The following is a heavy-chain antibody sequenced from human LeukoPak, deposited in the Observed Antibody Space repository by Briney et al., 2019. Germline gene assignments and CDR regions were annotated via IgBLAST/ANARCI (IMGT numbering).Heavy chain of an antibody. CDR3: ARITSFYYFDY. CDR1: GFTFSTYT. J-gene: IGHJ4*02. D-gene: IGHD1-20*01. CDR2: ISHDGNDK. V-gene: IGHV3-30*04. Sequence: GGSLRLSCAASGFTFSTYTMYWVRQAPGKGLEWVAVISHDGNDKYYADSVKGRFTISRDNSKNTLFLQMNSLSDDDTAVYSCARITSFYYFDYWGQGTLATVSS.